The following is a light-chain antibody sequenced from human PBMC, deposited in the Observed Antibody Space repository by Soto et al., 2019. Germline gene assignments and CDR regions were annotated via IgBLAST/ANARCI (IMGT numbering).Light chain of an antibody. Sequence: EIVLTQSPGTLSLSPGERATLSCRASQSVRSSYLAWYQQKLGQAPRLLIYGVSNRATGIPDRFSGSGSGTDFTRTISRLESEDFAVYYCQQYGTSPRMFGQGTKVEIK. CDR1: QSVRSSY. CDR2: GVS. CDR3: QQYGTSPRM. J-gene: IGKJ1*01. V-gene: IGKV3-20*01.